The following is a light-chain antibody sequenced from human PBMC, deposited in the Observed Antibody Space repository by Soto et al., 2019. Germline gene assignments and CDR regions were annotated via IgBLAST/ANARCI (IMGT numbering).Light chain of an antibody. CDR3: ETWDSNTHV. Sequence: QLVLTQSSSASASLGSSVKLTCTLSSGHSSYIIAWHQQQPGKALRYLMKLEGSGSYNKGSGVPDRFSGSSSGADRYLTISNLQFEDEADYYCETWDSNTHVFGGGTKLTVL. J-gene: IGLJ3*02. CDR1: SGHSSYI. V-gene: IGLV4-60*02. CDR2: LEGSGSY.